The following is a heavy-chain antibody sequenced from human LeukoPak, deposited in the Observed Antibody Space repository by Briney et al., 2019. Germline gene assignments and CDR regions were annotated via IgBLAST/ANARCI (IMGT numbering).Heavy chain of an antibody. Sequence: ASVKVSCKASRDMLNSDHIHWVRQAPGEGLEWMGVINAGGEDPKFAQNFQGRVDLTWDTSTNTIYMELARLRSEVTAVYYCTRAKVPPRPTWFGSWGQGTLVTVSS. D-gene: IGHD3-10*01. J-gene: IGHJ5*01. CDR2: INAGGEDP. V-gene: IGHV1-46*02. CDR1: RDMLNSDH. CDR3: TRAKVPPRPTWFGS.